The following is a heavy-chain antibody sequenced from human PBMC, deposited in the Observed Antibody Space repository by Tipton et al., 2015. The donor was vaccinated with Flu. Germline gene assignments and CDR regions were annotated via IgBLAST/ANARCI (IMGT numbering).Heavy chain of an antibody. CDR3: AREYHYGSGSYPYYFDY. CDR2: ITGHNGNT. J-gene: IGHJ4*02. D-gene: IGHD3-10*01. Sequence: QLVQSGAEVKKPGASVKVSCKASGYSLNSYVISWVRQAPGQGLEWMGWITGHNGNTNYGQKFQGRVTMTTDTSTSTAYMELRSLRSDDTAVYYCAREYHYGSGSYPYYFDYWGQGTLVTVSS. CDR1: GYSLNSYV. V-gene: IGHV1-18*01.